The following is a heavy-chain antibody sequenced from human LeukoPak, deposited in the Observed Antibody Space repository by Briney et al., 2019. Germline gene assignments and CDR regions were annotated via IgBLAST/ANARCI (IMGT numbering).Heavy chain of an antibody. CDR3: ARDYGYCSGGSCYYYYYMDV. J-gene: IGHJ6*03. D-gene: IGHD2-15*01. CDR1: GGSISSHY. Sequence: PSETLSLTCTVSGGSISSHYWSWIRQPPGKGLEWIGYIYYSESTNYNPSLESRVTISVDTSKNQFPLKLSSVTAADTAVYYCARDYGYCSGGSCYYYYYMDVWGEGTTVTVSS. CDR2: IYYSEST. V-gene: IGHV4-59*11.